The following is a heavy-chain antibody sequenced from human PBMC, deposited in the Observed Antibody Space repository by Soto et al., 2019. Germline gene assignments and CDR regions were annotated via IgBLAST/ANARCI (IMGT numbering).Heavy chain of an antibody. V-gene: IGHV3-23*01. CDR2: ISGGGGTT. J-gene: IGHJ4*02. CDR3: AKDTLYIQFWSGYHGITYFDY. D-gene: IGHD3-3*01. CDR1: GFTFRSYG. Sequence: GGSLRLSCAASGFTFRSYGLGWVRQAPGKGLEWVSGISGGGGTTYYADSVKGRFTVSRDNSKNTLYLQMNSLRAEDTAVYYCAKDTLYIQFWSGYHGITYFDYWGQGTLVTVSS.